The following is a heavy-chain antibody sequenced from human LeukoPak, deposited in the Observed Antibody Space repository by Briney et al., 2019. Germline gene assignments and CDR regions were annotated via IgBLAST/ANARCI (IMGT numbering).Heavy chain of an antibody. Sequence: QVQLQESGPGLVKPSQSLSLTCTVSGCAISSANCYWSWTRQPAGEGLEWIWRGYSSGCSNYNPSLNSRVTIAVDTSKNQVSMKLTSATAADTAVYYCARGRLLATFDYWGQGTLVTVSS. CDR3: ARGRLLATFDY. J-gene: IGHJ4*02. CDR2: GYSSGCS. CDR1: GCAISSANCY. D-gene: IGHD2-15*01. V-gene: IGHV4-61*02.